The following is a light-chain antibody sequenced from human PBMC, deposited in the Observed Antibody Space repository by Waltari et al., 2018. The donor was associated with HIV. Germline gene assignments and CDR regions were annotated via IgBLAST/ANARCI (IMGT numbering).Light chain of an antibody. CDR3: QQSFNNPRS. CDR2: TAS. V-gene: IGKV1-39*01. CDR1: QTVSTL. Sequence: DIQMTQSPSSLSASIGDRVTITCRASQTVSTLLNWYQQKPGKAPQLLIYTASSLQSGVPSRFSGSGSVTEFTLTINSLQPEDFATYYCQQSFNNPRSFGQGTKVEI. J-gene: IGKJ1*01.